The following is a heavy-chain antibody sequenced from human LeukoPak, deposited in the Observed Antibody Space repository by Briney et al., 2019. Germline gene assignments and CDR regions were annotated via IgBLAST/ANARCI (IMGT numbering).Heavy chain of an antibody. CDR2: ISSDGGRT. CDR1: GFTVSSNY. Sequence: GGSLRLSCAASGFTVSSNYMSWVRQAPGKGLEYVSGISSDGGRTNYADSVKARFTISRDNSKVTLHLQMTSLRPEDTAIYYCVKDPSGNYFYFDYWGQGTLVTVSS. V-gene: IGHV3-64D*09. J-gene: IGHJ4*02. D-gene: IGHD1-26*01. CDR3: VKDPSGNYFYFDY.